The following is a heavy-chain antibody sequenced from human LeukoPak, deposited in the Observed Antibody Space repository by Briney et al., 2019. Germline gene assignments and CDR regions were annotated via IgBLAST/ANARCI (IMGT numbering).Heavy chain of an antibody. CDR2: IYPGDCDT. V-gene: IGHV5-51*01. CDR1: GGSFTSYW. D-gene: IGHD5-18*01. CDR3: ARGKTAMPTGWFDP. J-gene: IGHJ5*02. Sequence: AESPQIFCNGSGGSFTSYWIGWGRQMPGEGREWRGVIYPGDCDTRYSPSFQGRVTISADMSMSTVYLQVISVKAADTALYYCARGKTAMPTGWFDPWGQGTLVTVSS.